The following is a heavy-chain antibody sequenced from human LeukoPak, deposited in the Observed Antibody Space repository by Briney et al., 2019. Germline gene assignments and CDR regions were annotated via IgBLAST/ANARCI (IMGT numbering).Heavy chain of an antibody. CDR1: GGSFSGYY. Sequence: SETLSLTCAVYGGSFSGYYWSWIRQPPGKGLEWTGEINHSGSTNYNPSLKSRVTISVDTSKNQFSLKLSSVTAADTAVYYCARERVVRGVRLYYYYYYMDVWGKGTTVTVSS. CDR2: INHSGST. V-gene: IGHV4-34*01. D-gene: IGHD3-10*01. J-gene: IGHJ6*03. CDR3: ARERVVRGVRLYYYYYYMDV.